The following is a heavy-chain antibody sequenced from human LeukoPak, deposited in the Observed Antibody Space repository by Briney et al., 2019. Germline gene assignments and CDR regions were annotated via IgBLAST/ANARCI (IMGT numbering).Heavy chain of an antibody. J-gene: IGHJ6*03. D-gene: IGHD4-17*01. CDR3: AREGNGDWGVSYYYYMDV. CDR1: GGSISSSSYY. V-gene: IGHV4-39*07. CDR2: IYYSGST. Sequence: PSETLSLTCTVSGGSISSSSYYWGWLRQPPGKGLEWIGSIYYSGSTYYNPSLKSRVTISVDTSKNQFSLKLSSVTAADTAVYYCAREGNGDWGVSYYYYMDVWGKGTTVTVSS.